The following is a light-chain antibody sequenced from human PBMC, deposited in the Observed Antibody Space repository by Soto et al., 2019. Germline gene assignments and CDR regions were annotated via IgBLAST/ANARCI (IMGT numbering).Light chain of an antibody. V-gene: IGKV4-1*01. CDR2: WAS. J-gene: IGKJ1*01. CDR3: QQYYDAPQT. Sequence: DIVMTQSPDSLAVSLGERATIDCKSSQSLLYSPNNKNYLAGYQQKPGQPPKLLIDWASTRESGVPDRFTGSGSVTDFTLTISRLQAEYVAVYYCQQYYDAPQTFGRGTKVELK. CDR1: QSLLYSPNNKNY.